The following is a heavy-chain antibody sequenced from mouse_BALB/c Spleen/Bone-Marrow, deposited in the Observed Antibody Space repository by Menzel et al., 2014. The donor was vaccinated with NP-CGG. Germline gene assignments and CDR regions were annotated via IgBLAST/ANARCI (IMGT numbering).Heavy chain of an antibody. CDR3: VSGGYYVPSYFDS. V-gene: IGHV5-17*02. CDR2: ISGGTSTI. Sequence: EVKLVESGGGLVQPGGSRKLSCAASGFTFRSFGMHWARQAPEKGLEWVAYISGGTSTIYYADTVKGRFTISRDNPNNTLFLQMTSLRSEDTAMYYCVSGGYYVPSYFDSWGQGTTLTVSS. D-gene: IGHD2-3*01. CDR1: GFTFRSFG. J-gene: IGHJ2*01.